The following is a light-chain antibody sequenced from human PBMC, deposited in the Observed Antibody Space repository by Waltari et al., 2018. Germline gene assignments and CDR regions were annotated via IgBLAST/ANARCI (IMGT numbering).Light chain of an antibody. CDR2: AAS. CDR3: QQLSIYPYT. Sequence: IQLTQSPSTLSASVGDRVPITCRASQGISSNLAWYQQKPGKAPELLIFAASTLQSGVPSRFSGSGSGTDFTLTISSLQPEDFATYYCQQLSIYPYTFGQGTKLEIE. V-gene: IGKV1-9*01. J-gene: IGKJ2*01. CDR1: QGISSN.